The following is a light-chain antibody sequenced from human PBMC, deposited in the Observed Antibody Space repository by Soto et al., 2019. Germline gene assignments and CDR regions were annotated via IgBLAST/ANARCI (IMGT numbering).Light chain of an antibody. CDR1: SSNIGSNT. Sequence: QSVLTQPPSASGTPGQRVTISCSGSSSNIGSNTVNWYQQLPGTAPKLIVFSNDQRPSGVPDLFSGSKSGTSVSLAISGLQSEDEADYYCAAWDDSLNVWMFGGGTKLTVL. CDR2: SND. V-gene: IGLV1-44*01. J-gene: IGLJ3*02. CDR3: AAWDDSLNVWM.